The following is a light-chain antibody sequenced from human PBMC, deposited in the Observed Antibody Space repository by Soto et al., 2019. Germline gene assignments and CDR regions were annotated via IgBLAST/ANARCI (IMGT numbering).Light chain of an antibody. CDR3: QQYSTHTPRT. Sequence: DIQMTQSPSTLSASVGDRVTITFRASQSISSWLAWYQQKPGKAPKILIYKASSLESGVPSRFSGSGSGTEFTLTISSLQPDDFATYYCQQYSTHTPRTFGQGTKVDIK. CDR2: KAS. CDR1: QSISSW. J-gene: IGKJ1*01. V-gene: IGKV1-5*03.